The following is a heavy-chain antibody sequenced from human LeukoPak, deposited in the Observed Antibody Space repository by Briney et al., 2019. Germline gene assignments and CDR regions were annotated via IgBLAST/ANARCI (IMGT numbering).Heavy chain of an antibody. CDR1: GGSFSGYY. J-gene: IGHJ4*02. D-gene: IGHD3-22*01. V-gene: IGHV4-34*01. CDR3: ARRLVESSGYSKSIXFDY. Sequence: SETLSLTCAVYGGSFSGYYWSWIRQPPGKGLEWIGEINHSGSTNYNPSLKSRVTISVDTSKNQFSLKLSSVTAADTAVYYCARRLVESSGYSKSIXFDYWGQGTLVTVS. CDR2: INHSGST.